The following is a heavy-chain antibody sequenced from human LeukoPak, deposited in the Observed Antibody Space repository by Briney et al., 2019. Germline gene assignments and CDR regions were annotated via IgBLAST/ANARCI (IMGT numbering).Heavy chain of an antibody. Sequence: PSETLSHTRTVSGGSISASGHYWGWIRQPPGKGLEWIGSIYYSGSTYYNPSLRSRVTISLDTSKNQFSLKVNSVTAADTAVYYCARQNDPGHAFDIWGKGKMVTVSS. J-gene: IGHJ3*02. D-gene: IGHD1-1*01. CDR1: GGSISASGHY. CDR2: IYYSGST. CDR3: ARQNDPGHAFDI. V-gene: IGHV4-39*01.